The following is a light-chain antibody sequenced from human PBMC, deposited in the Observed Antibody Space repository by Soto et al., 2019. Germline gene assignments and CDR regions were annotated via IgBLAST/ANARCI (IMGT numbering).Light chain of an antibody. CDR3: QHYHGWPIT. CDR2: DAS. V-gene: IGKV3-15*01. J-gene: IGKJ5*01. Sequence: EIVMTQSPATLSVSPGEGPTLSCSPSQSVSSHLAWYQHKAGQAPRLLFYDASTGATGIPARFSGSGSGTEFTLTISSLQSEDFAVYYCQHYHGWPITFGQGTRLEIK. CDR1: QSVSSH.